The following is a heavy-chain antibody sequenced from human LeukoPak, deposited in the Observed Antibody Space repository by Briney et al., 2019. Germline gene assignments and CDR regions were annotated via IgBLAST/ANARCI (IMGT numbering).Heavy chain of an antibody. J-gene: IGHJ3*02. D-gene: IGHD4-17*01. CDR2: LNHSGST. CDR3: ARVDYDLDAFDI. Sequence: SETLSLTCAVYGGSFSGYSWNWIRQPPGKGLEWIGELNHSGSTNYNSSLESRVTISVDTSKNQFSLKLSSVTAADTTVYYCARVDYDLDAFDIWGQGTMVTVSS. V-gene: IGHV4-34*01. CDR1: GGSFSGYS.